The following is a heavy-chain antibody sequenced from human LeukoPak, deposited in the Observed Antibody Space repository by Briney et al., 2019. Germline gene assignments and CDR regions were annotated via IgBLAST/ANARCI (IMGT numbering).Heavy chain of an antibody. CDR1: GYTFTGYY. Sequence: VASVTVSCKASGYTFTGYYMHWVRQAPGQGLEWMGWINPNSGGTNYAQKFQGRVTMTRDMSISTVYMELTRLTSDDTAVYYCARVGNRGFYYMDVWGKGTTVTVSS. J-gene: IGHJ6*03. CDR3: ARVGNRGFYYMDV. CDR2: INPNSGGT. V-gene: IGHV1-2*02. D-gene: IGHD5-12*01.